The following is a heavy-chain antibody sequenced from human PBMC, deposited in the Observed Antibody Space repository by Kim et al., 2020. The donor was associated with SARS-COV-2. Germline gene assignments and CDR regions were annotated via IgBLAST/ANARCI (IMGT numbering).Heavy chain of an antibody. V-gene: IGHV4-34*01. Sequence: PPLKSRVTISVDPSKNQFSLKLSSVTAADTAVYYCARYSSWSYYYYYGMDVWGQGTTVTVSS. J-gene: IGHJ6*02. CDR3: ARYSSWSYYYYYGMDV. D-gene: IGHD6-13*01.